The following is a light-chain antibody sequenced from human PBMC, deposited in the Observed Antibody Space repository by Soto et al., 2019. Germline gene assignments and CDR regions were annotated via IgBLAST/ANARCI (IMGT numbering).Light chain of an antibody. CDR1: SSNIGAHFD. V-gene: IGLV1-40*01. CDR2: GNN. Sequence: QSVLTQPPSVSGAPGQRVTISCTGSSSNIGAHFDVHWYQQLPGTAPKLLIYGNNNRPSGVPDRFSGSKSGTSASLAITGLQAEDEADYFCQSYDSSLSGVVFGGGTQLTVL. J-gene: IGLJ2*01. CDR3: QSYDSSLSGVV.